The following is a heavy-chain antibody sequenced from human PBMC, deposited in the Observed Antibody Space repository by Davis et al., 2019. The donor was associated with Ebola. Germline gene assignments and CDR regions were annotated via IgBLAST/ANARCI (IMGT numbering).Heavy chain of an antibody. CDR1: GYTFSNYW. CDR3: ARQESLYGSSDY. CDR2: IYPSDSDS. J-gene: IGHJ4*02. Sequence: GESLKISCQASGYTFSNYWIGWVRQMPGKGLEWMGLIYPSDSDSIYSPSFQGQVNFSVDRSISTAYLQWSSLKASDIAMYYCARQESLYGSSDYWGQGTLVTVSS. D-gene: IGHD2/OR15-2a*01. V-gene: IGHV5-51*01.